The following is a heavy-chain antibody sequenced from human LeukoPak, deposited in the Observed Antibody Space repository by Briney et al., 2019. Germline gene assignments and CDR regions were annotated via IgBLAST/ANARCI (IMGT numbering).Heavy chain of an antibody. CDR3: ARIMTTVTYYYYYGMDV. CDR2: IYYSGST. CDR1: GGSISSYY. V-gene: IGHV4-59*08. Sequence: KPSETLSLTCTVSGGSISSYYWSWIRQPPVKGLEWIGYIYYSGSTNYNPSLKSRVTISVDTSKNQFSLKLSSVTAADTAVYYCARIMTTVTYYYYYGMDVWGQGTTVTVSS. D-gene: IGHD4-17*01. J-gene: IGHJ6*02.